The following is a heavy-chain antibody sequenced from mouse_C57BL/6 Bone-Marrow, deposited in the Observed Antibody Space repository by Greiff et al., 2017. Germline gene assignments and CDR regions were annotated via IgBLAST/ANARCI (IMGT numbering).Heavy chain of an antibody. Sequence: EVKVIESGGGLVQPGGSMKLSCVASGFTFSNYWMNWVRQSPEKGLEWVAEIRLKSNNYATHYAESVKGRFTISRDDSKSSVYLQMNNIRAEDTGIYYCTGGNLYWGQGTSVTVSS. V-gene: IGHV6-6*02. CDR1: GFTFSNYW. D-gene: IGHD2-1*01. CDR2: IRLKSNNYAT. J-gene: IGHJ4*01. CDR3: TGGNLY.